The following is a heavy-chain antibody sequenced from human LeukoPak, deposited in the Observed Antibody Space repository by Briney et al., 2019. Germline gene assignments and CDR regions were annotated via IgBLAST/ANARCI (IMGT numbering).Heavy chain of an antibody. Sequence: PGGSLRLSCAASGFTFSSYSINWVRQAPGKGLEWVSYISSSTTIYYSDSVKGRFTISRDNAKNSLYLQMDSLGAEDTAVYYCALRRGGCSGGTCYQYFDYWGQGTLVTASS. J-gene: IGHJ4*02. CDR3: ALRRGGCSGGTCYQYFDY. CDR1: GFTFSSYS. CDR2: ISSSTTI. V-gene: IGHV3-48*04. D-gene: IGHD2-15*01.